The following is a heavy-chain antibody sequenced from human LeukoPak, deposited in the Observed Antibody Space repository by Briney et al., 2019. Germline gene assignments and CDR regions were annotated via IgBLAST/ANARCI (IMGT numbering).Heavy chain of an antibody. CDR2: INPNSGGT. CDR3: ARASPVRDWFDP. Sequence: ASVKVSCKASGYTFTGYYMHWVRQAPGQGLEWMGWINPNSGGTNYAQKFQGRVTMTRDTSISTAYMELSRLRSDDTAVYYCARASPVRDWFDPWGQGTLVTVSS. V-gene: IGHV1-2*02. CDR1: GYTFTGYY. J-gene: IGHJ5*02.